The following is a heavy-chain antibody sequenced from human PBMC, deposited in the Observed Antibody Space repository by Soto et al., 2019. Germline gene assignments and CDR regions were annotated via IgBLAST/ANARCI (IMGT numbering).Heavy chain of an antibody. V-gene: IGHV4-31*03. CDR2: IYYSGST. CDR3: ARDEYYSDSSGYYGSGGVAFXI. CDR1: GGSISSGGYY. J-gene: IGHJ3*02. D-gene: IGHD3-22*01. Sequence: PSETLSLTCTVSGGSISSGGYYWSWIRQHPWKGLEWIGYIYYSGSTYYNPSLKSRVTISVDTSKNQFSLKLSSVTAADTAVYYCARDEYYSDSSGYYGSGGVAFXIWGQGTMVT.